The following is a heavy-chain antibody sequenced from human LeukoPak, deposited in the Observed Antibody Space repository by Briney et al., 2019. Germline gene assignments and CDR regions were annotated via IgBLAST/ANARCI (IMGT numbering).Heavy chain of an antibody. D-gene: IGHD2-15*01. CDR1: GFTFSTYA. CDR2: ISTTGANT. CDR3: LGYCSGGSCYSGAH. J-gene: IGHJ4*02. V-gene: IGHV3-23*01. Sequence: QAGGSLRLSCAASGFTFSTYAMSWVRQAPGKGLEWVSTISTTGANTYYADSVQGRFTVSRDNSKNTQFLQMNSLRGEDTAVYYCLGYCSGGSCYSGAHWGQGTQVTVSS.